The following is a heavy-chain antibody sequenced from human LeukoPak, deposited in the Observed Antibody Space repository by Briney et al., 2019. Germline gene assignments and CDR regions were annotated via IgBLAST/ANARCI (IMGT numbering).Heavy chain of an antibody. V-gene: IGHV3-30*03. CDR2: ISYDGSNK. J-gene: IGHJ4*02. CDR3: ATPQQWLVLWNYFDY. D-gene: IGHD6-19*01. Sequence: GGSLRLSCAASGFTFSSYGMHWVRQAPGKGLEWVAVISYDGSNKYYADSVKGRFTISRDNSKNTLYLQMNSLRAEDTAVYYCATPQQWLVLWNYFDYWGLGTLVTVSS. CDR1: GFTFSSYG.